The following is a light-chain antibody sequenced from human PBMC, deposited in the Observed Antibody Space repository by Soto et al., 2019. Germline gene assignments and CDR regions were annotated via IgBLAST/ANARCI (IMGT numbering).Light chain of an antibody. Sequence: QSVLTQPPSASGSPGQSVTISCTGTSSDVGGYKFVSWHQQHPGKAPKLIIYEVSKRPSGVPDRFSGSKSGNTASLTVSGLQAEDEADYYCTSYAGTNNIPQVFGTGTKVTVL. V-gene: IGLV2-8*01. CDR3: TSYAGTNNIPQV. CDR1: SSDVGGYKF. J-gene: IGLJ1*01. CDR2: EVS.